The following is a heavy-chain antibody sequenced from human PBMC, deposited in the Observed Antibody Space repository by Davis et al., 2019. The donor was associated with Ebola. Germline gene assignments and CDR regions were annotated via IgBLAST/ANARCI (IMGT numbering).Heavy chain of an antibody. D-gene: IGHD6-13*01. V-gene: IGHV4-34*01. CDR2: INHSGST. J-gene: IGHJ6*02. Sequence: SETLSLTCAVYGGSFSGYYWSWIRQPPGKGLEWIGEINHSGSTNYNPSLKSRVTISVDTSKNQFSLKLSSVTAADTAVYYCSRVGAVAAAGTSYYYYYGMDVWGQGTTVIVSS. CDR1: GGSFSGYY. CDR3: SRVGAVAAAGTSYYYYYGMDV.